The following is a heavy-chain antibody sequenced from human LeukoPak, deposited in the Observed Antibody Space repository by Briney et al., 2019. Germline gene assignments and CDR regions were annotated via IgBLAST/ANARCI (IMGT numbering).Heavy chain of an antibody. Sequence: PGGSLRLSCAVSGITLSNYGMSWVRQAPGKGLEWVAGMSDSGGRTTYADSVKGRFTVSRDNPKNTLYLQMNSLRAEDTAVYFCAKRGVVIRVFLVGFHKEAYYFESWGQGALVTVSS. V-gene: IGHV3-23*01. J-gene: IGHJ4*02. CDR3: AKRGVVIRVFLVGFHKEAYYFES. CDR2: MSDSGGRT. D-gene: IGHD3-10*01. CDR1: GITLSNYG.